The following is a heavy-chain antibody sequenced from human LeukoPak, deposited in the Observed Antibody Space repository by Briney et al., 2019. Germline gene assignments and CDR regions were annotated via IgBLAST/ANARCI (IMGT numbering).Heavy chain of an antibody. Sequence: ASVKVSCKASGYTFTSYGISWVRQAPGQGLEWMGWISAYNGNTNYAQKLQGRVTMTTDTSTSTAYMELRSLRSDDTAVYYCARDQTVKTANPYYDFWSGYYRRDAFDIWGQGTMVTVSS. D-gene: IGHD3-3*01. CDR1: GYTFTSYG. CDR3: ARDQTVKTANPYYDFWSGYYRRDAFDI. CDR2: ISAYNGNT. J-gene: IGHJ3*02. V-gene: IGHV1-18*01.